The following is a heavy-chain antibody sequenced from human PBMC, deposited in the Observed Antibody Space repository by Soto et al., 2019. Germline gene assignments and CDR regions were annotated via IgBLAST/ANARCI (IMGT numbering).Heavy chain of an antibody. D-gene: IGHD3-10*01. V-gene: IGHV1-18*01. CDR3: ERDRSYYYETSGYPFDY. J-gene: IGHJ4*02. CDR1: GYTFDIYG. Sequence: QVQLVQSGGEVRKPGASVKVSCKASGYTFDIYGISWVRQVPGQGPEWMGWISADNGDTKYAQKFHDRVTMTTDTSTSTACMELRNLKSDDTAVYFCERDRSYYYETSGYPFDYWGQGTLVTVSS. CDR2: ISADNGDT.